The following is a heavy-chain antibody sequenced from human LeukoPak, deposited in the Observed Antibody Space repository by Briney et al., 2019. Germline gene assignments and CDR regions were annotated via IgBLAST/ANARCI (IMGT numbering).Heavy chain of an antibody. CDR1: GGSISSYY. D-gene: IGHD6-13*01. Sequence: PSETLSLTCTVSGGSISSYYWSWIRQPPGKGLEWIGYIYYSGSTNYNPSLKSRVTISVDTSKNQFSLKLSSVTAADTAVYYCARARTRSSSWYRPDAFDIWGQGTMVTVSS. J-gene: IGHJ3*02. CDR3: ARARTRSSSWYRPDAFDI. CDR2: IYYSGST. V-gene: IGHV4-59*01.